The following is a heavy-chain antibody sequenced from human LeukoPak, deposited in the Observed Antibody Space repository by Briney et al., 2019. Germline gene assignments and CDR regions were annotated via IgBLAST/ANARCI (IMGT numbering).Heavy chain of an antibody. CDR1: GGSISSYY. J-gene: IGHJ4*02. CDR3: ARGGELTIDY. V-gene: IGHV4-59*01. D-gene: IGHD1-26*01. Sequence: SETLSLTCTVSGGSISSYYWSWIRQPPGKGLEWIGYTYYSGSTNYNPSLKSRVTILVDTSKNQFSLKLSSVTAADTAVYYCARGGELTIDYWGQGTLVTVSS. CDR2: TYYSGST.